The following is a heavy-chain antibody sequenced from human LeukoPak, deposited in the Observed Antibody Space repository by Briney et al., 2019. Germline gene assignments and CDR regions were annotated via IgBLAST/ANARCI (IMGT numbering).Heavy chain of an antibody. J-gene: IGHJ3*02. V-gene: IGHV3-23*01. Sequence: PGGSLRLSCAASGFTFSSDAMSWVRQAPGKGLEWVSDISGSGGSAYYADSVKGRFTISRDNSKNTLYLQMNSLRAEDTAVYYCAKDRIPGGNSDAFYIWGQGTMVTVSS. CDR1: GFTFSSDA. D-gene: IGHD4-23*01. CDR3: AKDRIPGGNSDAFYI. CDR2: ISGSGGSA.